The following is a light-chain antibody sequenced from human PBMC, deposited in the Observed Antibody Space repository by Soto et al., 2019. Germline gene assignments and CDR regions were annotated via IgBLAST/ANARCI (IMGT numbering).Light chain of an antibody. CDR2: GAS. Sequence: EIVLTQSPGTLSLSPGERATLSCRASESVSNNYLAWYQQRPGQAPRLLIYGASIRATDIPGRFSGSGSGTEFTLTVSSLQSEDFAVYYCQQYNNWPETFGQGTKVE. J-gene: IGKJ1*01. CDR3: QQYNNWPET. V-gene: IGKV3D-15*01. CDR1: ESVSNN.